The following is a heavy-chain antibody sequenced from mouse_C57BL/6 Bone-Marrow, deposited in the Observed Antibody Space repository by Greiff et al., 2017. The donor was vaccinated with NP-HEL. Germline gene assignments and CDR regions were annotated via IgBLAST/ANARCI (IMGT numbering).Heavy chain of an antibody. D-gene: IGHD6-1*01. CDR2: IDPSDSET. V-gene: IGHV1-52*01. J-gene: IGHJ4*01. CDR1: GYTFTSYW. CDR3: ARLAHYYAMDY. Sequence: QVQLQQPGAELVRPGSSVKLSCKASGYTFTSYWMHWVKQRPIQGLEWIGNIDPSDSETHYNQKFKDKATLTVDKSSSTAYMQLSSLTSEDSAVYYCARLAHYYAMDYWGQGTSGTVSS.